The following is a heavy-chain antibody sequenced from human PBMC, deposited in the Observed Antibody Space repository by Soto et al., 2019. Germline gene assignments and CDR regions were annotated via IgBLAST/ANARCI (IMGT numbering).Heavy chain of an antibody. CDR3: ARDIGSSGWYHDAFDI. D-gene: IGHD6-19*01. CDR2: MNPNSGNT. Sequence: ASVKVSCKASGYTFTSYDINLVRQATGQGLEWMGWMNPNSGNTGYAQKFQGRVTMTRNTSISTAYMELSSLRSEDTAVYYCARDIGSSGWYHDAFDIWGQGTMVTVSS. J-gene: IGHJ3*02. CDR1: GYTFTSYD. V-gene: IGHV1-8*01.